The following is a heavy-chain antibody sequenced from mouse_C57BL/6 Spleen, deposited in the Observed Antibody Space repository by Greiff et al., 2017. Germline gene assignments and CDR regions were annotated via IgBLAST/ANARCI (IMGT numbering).Heavy chain of an antibody. CDR2: IYPSRGST. CDR1: GYTFTSYW. D-gene: IGHD1-1*01. J-gene: IGHJ1*03. Sequence: QVQLQQPGAELVKPGASVKLSCKASGYTFTSYWMHWVKQRPGQGLEWIGMIYPSRGSTNYNEKFKSKATLTADKSSSTAYMQLSSLTSKDSAVYYCAGAHCYGSGARYFDVWGKGTTVTVSS. CDR3: AGAHCYGSGARYFDV. V-gene: IGHV1-64*01.